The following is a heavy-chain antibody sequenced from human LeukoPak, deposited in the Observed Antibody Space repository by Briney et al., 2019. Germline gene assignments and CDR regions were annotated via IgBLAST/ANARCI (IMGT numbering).Heavy chain of an antibody. CDR2: IDATGSDK. CDR3: ADYRKPQGLDY. Sequence: GGSLRLSCEVSEFPFSIYSMAWVRQAPGQGLEWVSAIDATGSDKYYTDSVKGRFTISRDNSKNTVYLQMNSLRVEDTAVYYCADYRKPQGLDYWGQGTLVTVSS. J-gene: IGHJ4*02. D-gene: IGHD1-14*01. V-gene: IGHV3-23*01. CDR1: EFPFSIYS.